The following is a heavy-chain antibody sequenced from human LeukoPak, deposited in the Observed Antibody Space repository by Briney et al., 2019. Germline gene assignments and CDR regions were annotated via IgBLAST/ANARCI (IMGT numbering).Heavy chain of an antibody. V-gene: IGHV3-11*01. Sequence: GGSLRLSCAASGFTFSDYYMSWIRQAPGKGLEWVSYISSSGSTIYYADSVKGRFTISRDNAKNSLYLQMNSLRDEDTAVYYCASSQLLYYYGMDVWGQGTTVTVSS. CDR3: ASSQLLYYYGMDV. D-gene: IGHD4-23*01. CDR1: GFTFSDYY. CDR2: ISSSGSTI. J-gene: IGHJ6*02.